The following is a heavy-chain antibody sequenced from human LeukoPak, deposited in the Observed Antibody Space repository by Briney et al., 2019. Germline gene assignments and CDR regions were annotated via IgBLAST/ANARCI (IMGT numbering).Heavy chain of an antibody. J-gene: IGHJ6*03. Sequence: RASVKVSCKASGGTFSSYAISWVRQAPGQGLEWMGGIIPIFGTANYAQQFQGRVTITADESTSTAYMELSSPRSEDTAVYYCARSPISEVRTMIVVVHPQSYYYYYMDVWGKGTTVTISS. CDR2: IIPIFGTA. CDR1: GGTFSSYA. CDR3: ARSPISEVRTMIVVVHPQSYYYYYMDV. D-gene: IGHD3-22*01. V-gene: IGHV1-69*13.